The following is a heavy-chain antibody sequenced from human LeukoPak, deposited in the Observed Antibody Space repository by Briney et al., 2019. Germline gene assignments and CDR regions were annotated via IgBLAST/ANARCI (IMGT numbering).Heavy chain of an antibody. J-gene: IGHJ4*02. CDR3: AKASWIQLWLPLHTPFDY. Sequence: SGGSLRLSCAASGFTFSSYAMSWVRQAPGKGLEWVSAISGSGGSTYYADSVKGRFTISRDNSKNTLYLQMNSLRAEDTAVYYCAKASWIQLWLPLHTPFDYWGQGTLVTVSS. CDR2: ISGSGGST. D-gene: IGHD5-18*01. V-gene: IGHV3-23*01. CDR1: GFTFSSYA.